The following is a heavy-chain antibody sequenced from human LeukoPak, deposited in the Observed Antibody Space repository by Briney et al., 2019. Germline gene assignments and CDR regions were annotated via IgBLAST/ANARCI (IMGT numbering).Heavy chain of an antibody. CDR2: IRSKPYGGTT. V-gene: IGHV3-49*04. CDR3: TRSAGYSSGWYHDS. J-gene: IGHJ4*02. Sequence: PGRSLRLSCTASGFTFGDYAMSWVRQAPGKGLEWVGFIRSKPYGGTTEYAASVKGRFTISRDDSKSIAYLQMNSLKTEDTAVYYRTRSAGYSSGWYHDSWGQGTLVTVSS. D-gene: IGHD6-19*01. CDR1: GFTFGDYA.